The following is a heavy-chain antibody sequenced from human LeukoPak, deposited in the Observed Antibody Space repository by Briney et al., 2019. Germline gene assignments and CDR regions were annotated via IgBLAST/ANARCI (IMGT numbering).Heavy chain of an antibody. D-gene: IGHD1-26*01. CDR1: GYTFTSYA. J-gene: IGHJ3*02. CDR2: ISAYNGNT. V-gene: IGHV1-18*01. Sequence: ASVKVSCKASGYTFTSYAISWVRQAPGQGLEWMGWISAYNGNTNYSQKLQGRVTMTTDTSTGTAYMVLRSLRSDDTAVYYCARGPHSGSYFDAFDIWGQGTMVTVSS. CDR3: ARGPHSGSYFDAFDI.